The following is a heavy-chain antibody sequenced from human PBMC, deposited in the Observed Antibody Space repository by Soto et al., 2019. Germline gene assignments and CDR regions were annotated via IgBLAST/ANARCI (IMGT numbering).Heavy chain of an antibody. D-gene: IGHD6-13*01. CDR2: ISYDGSNK. CDR3: AKRDDGGYSSRIAYYYGMDV. CDR1: GFTFSSYG. V-gene: IGHV3-30*18. Sequence: GGSLRLSCAASGFTFSSYGMHWVRQAPGKGLEWVAVISYDGSNKYYADSVKGRFTISRDNSKNTLYLQMNSLRAEDTAVYYCAKRDDGGYSSRIAYYYGMDVWGQGTTVTVSS. J-gene: IGHJ6*02.